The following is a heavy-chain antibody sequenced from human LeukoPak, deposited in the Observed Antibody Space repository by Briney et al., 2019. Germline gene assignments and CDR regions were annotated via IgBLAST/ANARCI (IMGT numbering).Heavy chain of an antibody. CDR2: ISDDGRNT. CDR3: AKRVPYSSSSVYFDY. Sequence: GGSLRLSCTASGFTFSTYGMNWVREAPGKGLEWVSAISDDGRNTYYTDSVKGRFTVSRDNSKNTLYLQMNSLRDEDTAVYYCAKRVPYSSSSVYFDYWGQGILVTVSS. V-gene: IGHV3-23*01. J-gene: IGHJ4*02. D-gene: IGHD6-6*01. CDR1: GFTFSTYG.